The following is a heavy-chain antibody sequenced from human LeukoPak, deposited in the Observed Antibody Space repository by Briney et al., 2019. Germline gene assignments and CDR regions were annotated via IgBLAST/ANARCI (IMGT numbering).Heavy chain of an antibody. J-gene: IGHJ4*02. CDR1: GYTFTGYY. D-gene: IGHD5-12*01. Sequence: GASVKVSCKASGYTFTGYYMHWVRQAPGRGLEWMGWINPDNGGTNYAQKFQGRVTMTRDMSISTAYMELSRLRSDDTAVYYCARDPSNSGYDYLYYFDYWGQGTLVTVSS. CDR3: ARDPSNSGYDYLYYFDY. V-gene: IGHV1-2*02. CDR2: INPDNGGT.